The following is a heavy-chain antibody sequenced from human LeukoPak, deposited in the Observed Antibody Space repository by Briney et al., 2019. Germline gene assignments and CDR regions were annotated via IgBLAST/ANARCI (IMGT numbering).Heavy chain of an antibody. V-gene: IGHV4-34*01. CDR3: ARVPFWSGYYPFDY. J-gene: IGHJ4*02. D-gene: IGHD3-3*01. CDR1: GGSFSGYY. CDR2: INHSGST. Sequence: SQTLSLTCAVYGGSFSGYYWSWIRQPPGKGLEWIGEINHSGSTNYNPSLKSRVTISVDTSKNQFSLKLSSVTAADTAVYYCARVPFWSGYYPFDYWGQGTLVTVSS.